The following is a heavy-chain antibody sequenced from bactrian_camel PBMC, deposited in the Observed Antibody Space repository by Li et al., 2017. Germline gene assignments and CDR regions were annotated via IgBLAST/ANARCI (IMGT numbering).Heavy chain of an antibody. D-gene: IGHD1*01. J-gene: IGHJ6*01. CDR1: GSASSSVC. CDR3: AAELLLNQPCILRVVHAASPRGFEFDFNY. V-gene: IGHV3S53*01. CDR2: TDQFGSA. Sequence: HVQLVESGGGSVQAGGSLRLSCAVSGSASSSVCMAWFRQAPGKEREGVAFTDQFGSATYADSVKGRFTISKDNAKNALYLQMNALEPDDTAMYYCAAELLLNQPCILRVVHAASPRGFEFDFNYWGQGTQVTVS.